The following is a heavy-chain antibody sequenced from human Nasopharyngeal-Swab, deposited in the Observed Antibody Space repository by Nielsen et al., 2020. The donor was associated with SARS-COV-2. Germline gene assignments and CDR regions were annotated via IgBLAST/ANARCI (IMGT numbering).Heavy chain of an antibody. CDR1: GFTFSSYS. J-gene: IGHJ5*02. V-gene: IGHV3-21*01. Sequence: GESLKISCAASGFTFSSYSMNWVRQAPGKGLEWVSSISSSSSYIYYADSVKGRFTISRDNAKNSLYLQMNSLRAEDTAVYYCARGARVQLVRTGWFDPWGQGTLVTVSS. D-gene: IGHD6-6*01. CDR2: ISSSSSYI. CDR3: ARGARVQLVRTGWFDP.